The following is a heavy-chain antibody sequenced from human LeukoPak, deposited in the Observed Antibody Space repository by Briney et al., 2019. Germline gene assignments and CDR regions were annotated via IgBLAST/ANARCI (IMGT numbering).Heavy chain of an antibody. CDR3: ARGGGLDV. V-gene: IGHV3-7*03. CDR1: GFTFSSYW. CDR2: INHNGNVN. Sequence: GGSLRLSGAASGFTFSSYWMNWARQAPGKGLEWVASINHNGNVNYYVDSVKGRFTISRDNAKNPLYLQMSNLRAEDTAVYFCARGGGLDVWGQGATVTVSS. J-gene: IGHJ6*02. D-gene: IGHD3-16*01.